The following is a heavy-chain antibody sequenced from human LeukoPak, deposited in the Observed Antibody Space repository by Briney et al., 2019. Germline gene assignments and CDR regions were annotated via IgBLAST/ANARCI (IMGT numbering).Heavy chain of an antibody. V-gene: IGHV3-72*01. Sequence: GGSLRLSCAASGFTFSDHYMDWVRQAPGKGLEWVGRITNKPKSYNTEYAASVKGRFTISRDNSKNTLYLQMNSLRAEDTAVYYCARDQESGSGSPFDYWGQGTLVTVSS. J-gene: IGHJ4*02. CDR1: GFTFSDHY. D-gene: IGHD3-10*01. CDR3: ARDQESGSGSPFDY. CDR2: ITNKPKSYNT.